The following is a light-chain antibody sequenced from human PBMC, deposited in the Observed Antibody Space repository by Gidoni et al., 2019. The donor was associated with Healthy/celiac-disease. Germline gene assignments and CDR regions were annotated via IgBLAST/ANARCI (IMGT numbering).Light chain of an antibody. V-gene: IGLV2-14*01. CDR2: EVS. J-gene: IGLJ3*02. CDR1: SSDVGGYNY. Sequence: QSALTQPASVSGSPGQSITISCTGTSSDVGGYNYVSWYKQHPGKAPKLIIYEVSNRPSGVPDRFSGSKSANTASLTISGLQAEDEADYYCSSYTSSSTLAVFGGGTKLTVL. CDR3: SSYTSSSTLAV.